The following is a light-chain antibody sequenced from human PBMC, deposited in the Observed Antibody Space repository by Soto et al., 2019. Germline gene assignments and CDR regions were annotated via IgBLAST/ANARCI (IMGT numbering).Light chain of an antibody. CDR3: QQRSIWPLT. Sequence: EIVLTQSPATLSLSPGERATLYCRASQSVSSYLAWYQQKPGQAPRLLIYDASNRATGIPARFSGSRSGTDFTLTISSLEPEDFAVYYCQQRSIWPLTFGGGTKVDIK. V-gene: IGKV3-11*01. J-gene: IGKJ4*01. CDR1: QSVSSY. CDR2: DAS.